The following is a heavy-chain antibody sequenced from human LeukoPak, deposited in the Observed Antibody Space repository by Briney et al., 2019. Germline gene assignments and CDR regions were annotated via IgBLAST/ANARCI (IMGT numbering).Heavy chain of an antibody. D-gene: IGHD3-22*01. V-gene: IGHV1-69*05. J-gene: IGHJ4*02. CDR2: IIPIFGTA. Sequence: SVKVSCKASGGTFSSYAISWVRQAPGQGLEWMGGIIPIFGTANYAQKFQGRVTMTRDTSISTAYMELSRLRSDDTAVYYCARAPYDSSGYYYYWGQGTLVTVSS. CDR1: GGTFSSYA. CDR3: ARAPYDSSGYYYY.